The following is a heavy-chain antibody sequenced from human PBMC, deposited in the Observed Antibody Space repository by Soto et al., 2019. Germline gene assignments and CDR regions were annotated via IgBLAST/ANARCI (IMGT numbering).Heavy chain of an antibody. D-gene: IGHD3-10*01. J-gene: IGHJ6*02. CDR1: GFTFSSYS. CDR2: ISSSSSTI. Sequence: PGGSLRLSCAASGFTFSSYSMNWVRQAPGKGLEWVSYISSSSSTIYYADSVKGRFTISRDNAKKSLYLQMNSLRDEDTAVYYCARDEAVLINYYYYGMDAWGQGTTVTVSS. V-gene: IGHV3-48*02. CDR3: ARDEAVLINYYYYGMDA.